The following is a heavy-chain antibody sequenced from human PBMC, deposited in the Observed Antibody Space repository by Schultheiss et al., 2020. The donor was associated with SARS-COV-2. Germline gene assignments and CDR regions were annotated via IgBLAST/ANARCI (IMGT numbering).Heavy chain of an antibody. D-gene: IGHD6-13*01. J-gene: IGHJ4*02. CDR1: GGSISSYY. Sequence: SETLSLTCTVSGGSISSYYWSWIRQPPGKGLEWIGYIYYSGSTNYNPSLKSRVTISVDTSKNQFSLKLSSVTAADTAVYYCARRRMAAAEGYFDYWGQGTLVTV. V-gene: IGHV4-59*08. CDR2: IYYSGST. CDR3: ARRRMAAAEGYFDY.